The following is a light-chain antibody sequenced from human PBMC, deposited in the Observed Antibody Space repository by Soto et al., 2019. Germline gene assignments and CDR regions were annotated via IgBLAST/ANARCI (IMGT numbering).Light chain of an antibody. CDR3: QEYGRSQT. J-gene: IGKJ1*01. CDR2: GAS. Sequence: IAQAPGSLAGARGGGGASNCESSRGVWYSSNNKNYLAWYQQRPGQPPRLLIYGASRRAAGIPDRLSGGGSVTDFTLTISLLAPEEFAVYLCQEYGRSQTVGQGTKVDIK. CDR1: RGVWYSSNNKNY. V-gene: IGKV4-1*01.